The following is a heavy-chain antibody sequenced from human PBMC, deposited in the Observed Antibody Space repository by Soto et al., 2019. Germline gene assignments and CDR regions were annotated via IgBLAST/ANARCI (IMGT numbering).Heavy chain of an antibody. J-gene: IGHJ3*01. CDR2: TYYRSKWYN. CDR3: ARDHYSGYYGHAFDF. Sequence: SQTLSLTCAISGDSVSSNSAAWNWIRQSPSRGLEWLGRTYYRSKWYNDYAVSVKSRISIKPDTSKNHFSLQLNSVTPEDTAIYYCARDHYSGYYGHAFDFWGQGTMVTVSS. V-gene: IGHV6-1*01. CDR1: GDSVSSNSAA. D-gene: IGHD5-12*01.